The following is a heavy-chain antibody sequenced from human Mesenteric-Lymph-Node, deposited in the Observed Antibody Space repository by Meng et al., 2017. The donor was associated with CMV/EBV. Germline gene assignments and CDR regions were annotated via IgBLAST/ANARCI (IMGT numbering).Heavy chain of an antibody. CDR2: SNHSGST. CDR3: ARGGYSGYAR. D-gene: IGHD5-12*01. CDR1: GGSFSGYY. J-gene: IGHJ4*02. V-gene: IGHV4-34*01. Sequence: LSLTCAGYGGSFSGYYWSWTRQPPGKGLEWIGESNHSGSTNYNPSLKSRVTISVDTSKNQFSLKLSSVTAADTAVYYCARGGYSGYARWGQGTLVTVSS.